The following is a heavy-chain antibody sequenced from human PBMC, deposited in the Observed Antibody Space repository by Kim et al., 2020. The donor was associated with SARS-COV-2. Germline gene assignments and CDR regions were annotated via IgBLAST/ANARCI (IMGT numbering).Heavy chain of an antibody. V-gene: IGHV3-30*04. J-gene: IGHJ6*01. CDR2: ISYDGSNK. Sequence: GGSLRLSCAASGFTFSSYAMHWVRQAPGKGLEWVAVISYDGSNKYYADSVKGRFTISRDNSKNTLYLQMNSLRAEDTAVYYCARAHYYDSSPPAVYYYY. D-gene: IGHD3-22*01. CDR1: GFTFSSYA. CDR3: ARAHYYDSSPPAVYYYY.